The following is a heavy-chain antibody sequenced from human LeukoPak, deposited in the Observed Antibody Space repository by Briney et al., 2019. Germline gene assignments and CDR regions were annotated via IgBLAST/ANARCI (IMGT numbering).Heavy chain of an antibody. CDR2: INPNGSGT. Sequence: ASVKDSCQASGYTFTGYHMHSVRQAPGQGLEWMGWINPNGSGTKYAQKFQGRVTMTRETSISTAYMEVSRLRSDDTAVYYCARESVVTAITSESWFDPWGQGTLVTVSS. CDR3: ARESVVTAITSESWFDP. CDR1: GYTFTGYH. V-gene: IGHV1-2*02. J-gene: IGHJ5*02. D-gene: IGHD2-21*02.